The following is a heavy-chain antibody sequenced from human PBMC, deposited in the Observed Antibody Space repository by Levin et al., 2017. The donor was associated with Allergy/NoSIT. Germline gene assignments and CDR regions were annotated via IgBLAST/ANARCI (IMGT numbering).Heavy chain of an antibody. CDR2: INTNNGNP. Sequence: ASVEVSCKASGYTFTSYAINWLRQAPGQGPEWMGWINTNNGNPRYAQGFTGRFVFSLDTSVSPANLQISSLKAEDTAVYYCASDITVRGSKAMDVWGQGTTVTVSS. CDR1: GYTFTSYA. D-gene: IGHD3-10*01. V-gene: IGHV7-4-1*02. J-gene: IGHJ6*02. CDR3: ASDITVRGSKAMDV.